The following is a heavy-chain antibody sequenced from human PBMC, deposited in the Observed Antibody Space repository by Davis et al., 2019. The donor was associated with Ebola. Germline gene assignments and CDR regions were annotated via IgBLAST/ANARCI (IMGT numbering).Heavy chain of an antibody. V-gene: IGHV1-18*04. D-gene: IGHD4-17*01. J-gene: IGHJ4*02. CDR3: ARGDYGDSEY. CDR1: GYTFTGYY. CDR2: ISAYNGNT. Sequence: ASVKVSCKASGYTFTGYYMHWVRQAPGQGLEWMGWISAYNGNTNYAQKLQGRVTMTTDTSTSTAYMELRSLRSDDTAVYYCARGDYGDSEYWGQGTLVTVSS.